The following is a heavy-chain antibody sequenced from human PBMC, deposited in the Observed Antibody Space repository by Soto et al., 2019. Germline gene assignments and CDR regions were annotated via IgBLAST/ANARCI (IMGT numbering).Heavy chain of an antibody. CDR2: IKQDGSEK. J-gene: IGHJ4*02. Sequence: PGGSLRLSCAASGFTFSSYWMSWVRQAPGKGLEWVANIKQDGSEKYYVDSVKGRFTISRDNAKNSLYLQMNSLRAEDTAVYYCARDFRVVPAAYQFDYWGQGTLVTVSS. CDR3: ARDFRVVPAAYQFDY. D-gene: IGHD2-2*01. CDR1: GFTFSSYW. V-gene: IGHV3-7*01.